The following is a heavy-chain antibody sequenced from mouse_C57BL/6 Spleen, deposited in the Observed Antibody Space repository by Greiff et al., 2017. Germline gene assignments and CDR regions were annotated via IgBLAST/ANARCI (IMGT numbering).Heavy chain of an antibody. J-gene: IGHJ4*01. D-gene: IGHD2-4*01. CDR2: IYPGDGDT. V-gene: IGHV1-82*01. CDR1: GYAFSSYW. CDR3: AYDYDAFYYAMDD. Sequence: VQLQQSGPELVKPGASVKISCKASGYAFSSYWMNWVKQRPGKGLEWIGRIYPGDGDTNYNGKFKGQATLTADKSSRTSYMQLSSLTSADSAVYFCAYDYDAFYYAMDDWGQGASVTVSS.